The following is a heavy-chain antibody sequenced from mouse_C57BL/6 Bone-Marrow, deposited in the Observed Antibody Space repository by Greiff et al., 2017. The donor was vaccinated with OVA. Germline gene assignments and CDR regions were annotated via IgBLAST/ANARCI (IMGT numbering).Heavy chain of an antibody. V-gene: IGHV1-19*01. J-gene: IGHJ4*01. D-gene: IGHD2-10*01. Sequence: VQLQQSGPVLVKPGASVKMSCKASGYTFTDYYMNWVKQSHGKSLEWIGVINPYNGGTSYNQKFKGKATLTVDKSSSTAYMELNSLTSEDSAVYYCARSYPYYAMDYWGQGTSVSVSS. CDR1: GYTFTDYY. CDR2: INPYNGGT. CDR3: ARSYPYYAMDY.